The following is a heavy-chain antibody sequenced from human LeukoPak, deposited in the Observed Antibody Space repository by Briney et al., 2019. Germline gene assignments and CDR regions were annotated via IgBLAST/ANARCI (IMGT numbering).Heavy chain of an antibody. CDR1: GFTFSSYG. Sequence: GGSLTLSCAASGFTFSSYGMHWVRQAPGKGLEWVAVIWYDGSNKYYADSVKGRFTISRDNSKNTLYLQMNSLRAEDTAVYYCASGVADYGDYVWYYFDYWGQGTLVTVSS. CDR3: ASGVADYGDYVWYYFDY. CDR2: IWYDGSNK. V-gene: IGHV3-33*01. J-gene: IGHJ4*02. D-gene: IGHD4-17*01.